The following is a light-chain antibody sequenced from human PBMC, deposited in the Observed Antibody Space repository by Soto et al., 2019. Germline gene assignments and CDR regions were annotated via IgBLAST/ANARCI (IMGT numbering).Light chain of an antibody. V-gene: IGKV1-5*01. J-gene: IGKJ4*01. Sequence: DSQMTQSPSTLSASVGDRVTITCRASQSISSWLAWYQQKPGKAPKLLIYDASSLESGVPSRFSGSGSGTDFTLTISSLEPEDFAVYYCQQRSKWPLTFGGGTKVDIK. CDR2: DAS. CDR1: QSISSW. CDR3: QQRSKWPLT.